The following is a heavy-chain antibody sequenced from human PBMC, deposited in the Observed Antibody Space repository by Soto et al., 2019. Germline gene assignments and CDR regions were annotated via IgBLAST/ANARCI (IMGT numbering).Heavy chain of an antibody. Sequence: QVQLQESGPGLVKPSQTLSLTCTVSGGSISSGGYYWSWIRQHPGKGLEWIGYIYYSGSTNYSPSLKSRLTISVDTSKNQFSLKLSSVTAADTAIYYCASQNPQTVPSIAVAGDAFDIWGQGTMVTVSS. J-gene: IGHJ3*02. CDR3: ASQNPQTVPSIAVAGDAFDI. CDR2: IYYSGST. V-gene: IGHV4-31*03. D-gene: IGHD6-19*01. CDR1: GGSISSGGYY.